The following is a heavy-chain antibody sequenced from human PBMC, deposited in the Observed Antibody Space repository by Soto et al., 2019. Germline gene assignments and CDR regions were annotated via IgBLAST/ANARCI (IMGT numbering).Heavy chain of an antibody. D-gene: IGHD2-21*01. CDR2: VYSSGST. CDR1: GDSSMSYN. Sequence: PLETLSLTCTVSGDSSMSYNWNRLRQPPGKALEWIGYVYSSGSTNYNPSLKSRVTISVDTSRNQFSLKVNSVTAADTAVYYCARRAVVAVTGSLDNWLDPWGQGILVTVSS. J-gene: IGHJ5*02. CDR3: ARRAVVAVTGSLDNWLDP. V-gene: IGHV4-59*01.